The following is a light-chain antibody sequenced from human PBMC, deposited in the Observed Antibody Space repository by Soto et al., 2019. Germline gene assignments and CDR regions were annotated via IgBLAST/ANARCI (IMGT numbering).Light chain of an antibody. Sequence: DIQMTQSPSTLSASVGDRVTITCRASESISSWLAWYQQKPGKAPQLLIYKASNLGSGVPSRFSGSGSGTEFTLTISSLQPDDFATYYCQHYNSYPWTFGQGTKVEIK. V-gene: IGKV1-5*03. CDR3: QHYNSYPWT. CDR2: KAS. CDR1: ESISSW. J-gene: IGKJ1*01.